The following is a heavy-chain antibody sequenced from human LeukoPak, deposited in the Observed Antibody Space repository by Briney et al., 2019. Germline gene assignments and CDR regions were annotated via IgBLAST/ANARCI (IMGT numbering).Heavy chain of an antibody. Sequence: SQTLSLTCTVSGGSISSGSYYWSWIRQPAGKGLEWIGHIYTSGSTNYNPSLKSRVTISVDTSKNQFSLKLSSVTAADTSVYYCPRDSPMRSELRAYYYYYMDVWGKGTTVTVYS. CDR3: PRDSPMRSELRAYYYYYMDV. J-gene: IGHJ6*03. CDR2: IYTSGST. D-gene: IGHD1-14*01. CDR1: GGSISSGSYY. V-gene: IGHV4-61*09.